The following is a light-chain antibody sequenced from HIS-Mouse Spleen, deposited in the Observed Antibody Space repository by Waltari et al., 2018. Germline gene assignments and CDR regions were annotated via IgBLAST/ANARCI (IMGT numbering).Light chain of an antibody. CDR2: ASC. Sequence: AIQMTQSPSSLSASVGHRVTIPCRARQGIQNDLGWYQHKPGKAPKLLIYASCSLQSGVPSRFSGSGSGTDFTLTISSLQPEDFATYYCLQDYNYPRTFGQGTKVEIK. CDR3: LQDYNYPRT. J-gene: IGKJ1*01. CDR1: QGIQND. V-gene: IGKV1-6*01.